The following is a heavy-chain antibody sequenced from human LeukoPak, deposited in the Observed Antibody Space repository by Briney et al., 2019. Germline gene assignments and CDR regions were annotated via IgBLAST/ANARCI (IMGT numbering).Heavy chain of an antibody. Sequence: GGSLRLSCAASGFSYGVSWLRQAPGKGLEWVSGISGSGGITHYADSVRGRFTISRDNSKNTLYLQMNSLRAEDTAVYYCAKDPTDFDSSGQTYFDYWGQGSLVTVSS. CDR3: AKDPTDFDSSGQTYFDY. CDR2: ISGSGGIT. J-gene: IGHJ4*02. V-gene: IGHV3-23*01. D-gene: IGHD3-22*01. CDR1: GFSYG.